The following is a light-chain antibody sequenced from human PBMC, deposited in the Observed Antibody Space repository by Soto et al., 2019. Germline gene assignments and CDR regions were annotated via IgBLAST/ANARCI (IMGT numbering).Light chain of an antibody. CDR1: SSNIGNNY. CDR3: AAWDDSLNGLYV. V-gene: IGLV1-51*01. J-gene: IGLJ1*01. CDR2: DNN. Sequence: QSVLTQPPSVSAAPGQKVTISCSGSSSNIGNNYVSWYQQLPGTAPKLLIYDNNKRPSGIPDRFSGSKSGTSASLAISGLQSEDEADYYCAAWDDSLNGLYVFGTGTKVTVL.